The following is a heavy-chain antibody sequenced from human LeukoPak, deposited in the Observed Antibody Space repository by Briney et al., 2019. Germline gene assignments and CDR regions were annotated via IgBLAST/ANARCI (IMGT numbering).Heavy chain of an antibody. J-gene: IGHJ4*02. CDR2: IIPIFGTA. Sequence: ASVKVSCKASGGTFSSYAISWVRQAPGQGLEWMGRIIPIFGTANYAQKFQGRVTITTDESTSTAYMELSSLRSEDTAVYYCARGLLLGGSTTFGYWGQGTLVTVSS. D-gene: IGHD3-16*01. CDR1: GGTFSSYA. V-gene: IGHV1-69*05. CDR3: ARGLLLGGSTTFGY.